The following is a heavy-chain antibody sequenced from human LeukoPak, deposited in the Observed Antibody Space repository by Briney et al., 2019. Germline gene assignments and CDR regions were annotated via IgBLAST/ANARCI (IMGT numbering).Heavy chain of an antibody. CDR3: ARGGSGYPRYFDY. CDR1: GYTFISYA. D-gene: IGHD3-22*01. J-gene: IGHJ4*02. CDR2: INGGNGNT. V-gene: IGHV1-3*01. Sequence: GASVKVSCKASGYTFISYAMHWVRQAPGQRLEWMGWINGGNGNTKDSQKFQGRVTITRDTSASTAYMELSSLRSEDTAVYYCARGGSGYPRYFDYWGQGTLVTVSS.